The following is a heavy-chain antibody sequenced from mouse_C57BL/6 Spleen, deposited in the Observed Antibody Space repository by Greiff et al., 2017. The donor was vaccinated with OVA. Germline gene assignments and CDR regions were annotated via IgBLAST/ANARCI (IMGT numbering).Heavy chain of an antibody. J-gene: IGHJ4*01. CDR2: IRLKSDNYAT. CDR3: TGGDGYYDAMDY. CDR1: GFTFSNYW. D-gene: IGHD2-3*01. Sequence: EVKVEESGGGLVQPGGSMKLSCVASGFTFSNYWMNWVRQSPEKGLEWVAQIRLKSDNYATHYAESVKGRFTISRDDSKSSVYLQMNNLRAEDTGIYYCTGGDGYYDAMDYWGQGTSVTVSS. V-gene: IGHV6-3*01.